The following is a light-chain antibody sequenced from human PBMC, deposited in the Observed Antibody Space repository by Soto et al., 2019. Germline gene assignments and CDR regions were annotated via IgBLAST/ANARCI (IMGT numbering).Light chain of an antibody. CDR3: TSYTTNSTVV. CDR1: SSDVGASNY. V-gene: IGLV2-14*03. Sequence: SVLTQPASVSGSPGQSITISCTGTSSDVGASNYVSWYQQHPGEAPKLMISDVTDRPSGVSYRFSGSKSGSTASLTISGLQAEDEADYFCTSYTTNSTVVFGGGTKVTVL. CDR2: DVT. J-gene: IGLJ2*01.